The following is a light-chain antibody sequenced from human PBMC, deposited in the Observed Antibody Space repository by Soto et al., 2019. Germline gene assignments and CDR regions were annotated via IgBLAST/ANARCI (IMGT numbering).Light chain of an antibody. Sequence: QSALTQPASVSGSPGQSITISCTGTSRDIGAYNYVSWYLHHPGKAPQLMIYEVVNRPSGISNRFSGSKSGNTASLTISGLQGEDEADYYCCSYAEGSIYGCGTGTKVTVL. V-gene: IGLV2-14*01. CDR2: EVV. J-gene: IGLJ1*01. CDR3: CSYAEGSIYG. CDR1: SRDIGAYNY.